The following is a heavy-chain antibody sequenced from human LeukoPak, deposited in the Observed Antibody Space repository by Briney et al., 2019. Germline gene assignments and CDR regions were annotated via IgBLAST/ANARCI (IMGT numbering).Heavy chain of an antibody. Sequence: SQTLSLTCTVSGGSISSGDYNWSWIRQPPGKGLEWIGYIYYSGSTYYNPSLKSRVTISVDTSKNQFSLKLSSVTAADTAVYYCAREGAVTTYHYYYYMDVWGKGTTVTVSS. CDR2: IYYSGST. CDR3: AREGAVTTYHYYYYMDV. V-gene: IGHV4-30-4*08. CDR1: GGSISSGDYN. J-gene: IGHJ6*03. D-gene: IGHD4-17*01.